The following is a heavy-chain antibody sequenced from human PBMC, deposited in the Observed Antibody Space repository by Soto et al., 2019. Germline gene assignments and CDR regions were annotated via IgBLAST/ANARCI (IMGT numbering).Heavy chain of an antibody. D-gene: IGHD5-18*01. CDR3: ARERRTAMVTNGENDY. J-gene: IGHJ4*02. CDR2: ISSSSSTI. V-gene: IGHV3-48*02. Sequence: EVQLVESGGGLVQPGGSLRLSCAASGFTFSSYSMNWVRQAPGKGLEWVSYISSSSSTIYYADSVKGRFTISRDNAKNSLYLQMNSLRDEDTAVYYCARERRTAMVTNGENDYWGQGTLVTVSS. CDR1: GFTFSSYS.